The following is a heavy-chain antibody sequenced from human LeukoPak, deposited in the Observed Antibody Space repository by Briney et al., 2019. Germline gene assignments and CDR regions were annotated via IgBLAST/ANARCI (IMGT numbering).Heavy chain of an antibody. D-gene: IGHD4/OR15-4a*01. CDR3: AGHSDGGNYHDPFDI. CDR2: ISYSGST. V-gene: IGHV4-39*01. CDR1: GGSISSSRYY. J-gene: IGHJ3*02. Sequence: KASETLSLTCTVSGGSISSSRYYWAWIRQPPGKGLEWIGSISYSGSTYYNSSLKSRLTISVDTSKNQFSLRLSSVTAADTAVYYCAGHSDGGNYHDPFDIWGQGTMATVSS.